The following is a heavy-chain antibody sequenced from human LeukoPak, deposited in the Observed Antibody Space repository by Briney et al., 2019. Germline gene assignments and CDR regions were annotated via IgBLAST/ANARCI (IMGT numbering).Heavy chain of an antibody. V-gene: IGHV4-59*01. D-gene: IGHD3-22*01. CDR2: IYYSGST. CDR3: ARDLNHYDSSGYGLDP. CDR1: GGSISSYY. Sequence: SETLSLTCTVSGGSISSYYWSWIRQPPGKGLEWIGYIYYSGSTNYNPSLKSRVTISVDTSKNQFSLKLSSVTAADTAVYYCARDLNHYDSSGYGLDPWGQGTLVTVSS. J-gene: IGHJ5*02.